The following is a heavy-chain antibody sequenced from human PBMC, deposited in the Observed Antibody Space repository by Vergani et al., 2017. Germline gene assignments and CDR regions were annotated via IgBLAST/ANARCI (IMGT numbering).Heavy chain of an antibody. CDR3: ATAPIFGFPSIYYFDY. D-gene: IGHD3-3*01. V-gene: IGHV1-24*01. J-gene: IGHJ4*02. Sequence: QVQLVQSGAEVKKPGASVKVSCKASGYTFTSYYMHWVRQAPGKGLEWMGGFDPEDGETIYAQKFQGRVTMTEDTSTDTAYMELSSLRSEDTAVYYCATAPIFGFPSIYYFDYWGQGTLVTVSS. CDR1: GYTFTSYY. CDR2: FDPEDGET.